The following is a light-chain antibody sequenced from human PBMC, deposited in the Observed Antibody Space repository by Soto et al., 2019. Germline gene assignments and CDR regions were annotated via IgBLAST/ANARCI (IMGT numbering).Light chain of an antibody. CDR2: AAS. Sequence: IHINHSPSSLSASLGDTVTITYRASQSISSYLNWYQQKSGKAPKLLIYAASSLQSGVPSRFSGSGSGTDFTLTISGLQLEDFATYYCQQSSNTPRTFGQGTKVDIK. CDR3: QQSSNTPRT. CDR1: QSISSY. J-gene: IGKJ1*01. V-gene: IGKV1-39*01.